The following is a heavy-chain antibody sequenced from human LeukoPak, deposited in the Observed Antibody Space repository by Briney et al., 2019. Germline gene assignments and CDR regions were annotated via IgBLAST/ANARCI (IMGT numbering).Heavy chain of an antibody. J-gene: IGHJ6*03. CDR3: ARGSYGYSSVIYYYYYMDV. V-gene: IGHV4-59*12. Sequence: SETLSLTCTVSGGSISSYYWSWIRQPPGKGLEWIGYIYYSGSTNYNPSLKSRVTISVDTSKNQFSLKLSSVTAADTAVYYCARGSYGYSSVIYYYYYMDVWGKGTTVTISS. CDR2: IYYSGST. D-gene: IGHD5-18*01. CDR1: GGSISSYY.